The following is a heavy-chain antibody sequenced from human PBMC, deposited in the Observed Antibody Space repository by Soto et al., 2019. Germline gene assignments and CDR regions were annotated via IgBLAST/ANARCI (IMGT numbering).Heavy chain of an antibody. CDR1: GFTFSSYS. D-gene: IGHD3-22*01. Sequence: CAASGFTFSSYSMNWVRQAPGKGLEWVSSISSSSSYIYYADSVKGRFTISRDNAKNSLYLQMNGLRAEDTAVYYCARGYHYYDSSGYDKWDAFDIWGQGTMVTVSS. V-gene: IGHV3-21*01. CDR3: ARGYHYYDSSGYDKWDAFDI. J-gene: IGHJ3*02. CDR2: ISSSSSYI.